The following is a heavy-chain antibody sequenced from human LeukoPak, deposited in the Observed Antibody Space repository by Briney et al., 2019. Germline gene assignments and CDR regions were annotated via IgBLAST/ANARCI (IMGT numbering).Heavy chain of an antibody. CDR1: GFTFSSYA. Sequence: PGRSLRLSCAASGFTFSSYAMHWVRQAPGKGLEWVAVISYDGSNKYYADSVKGRFTISRDNTKNSLYLQMNSLRAEDTAVYYCVFPVRFPGYWGQGTLVTVSS. CDR2: ISYDGSNK. D-gene: IGHD4-17*01. CDR3: VFPVRFPGY. V-gene: IGHV3-30-3*01. J-gene: IGHJ4*02.